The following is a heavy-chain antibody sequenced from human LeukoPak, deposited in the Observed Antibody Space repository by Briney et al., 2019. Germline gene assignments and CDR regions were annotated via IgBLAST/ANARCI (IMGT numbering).Heavy chain of an antibody. D-gene: IGHD1-26*01. V-gene: IGHV3-74*01. Sequence: GGSLRLSCVASGFTFSSYWMHWVRQAPGRGLVWVSRFNGDGSTTTYADSVKGRFTISRDNAKNTLFLQMNSLRAEDTAVYYCARSDGGSYVWGQGALVTVSS. J-gene: IGHJ4*02. CDR3: ARSDGGSYV. CDR2: FNGDGSTT. CDR1: GFTFSSYW.